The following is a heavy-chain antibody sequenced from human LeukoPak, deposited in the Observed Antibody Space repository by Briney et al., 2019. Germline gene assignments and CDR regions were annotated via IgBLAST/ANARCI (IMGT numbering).Heavy chain of an antibody. CDR3: AKRAATSGYGAFDI. CDR1: GFIFSNYA. Sequence: GGSLRLSGVASGFIFSNYAMNWVRQAPGKGLEWVSVITGSDGTTYYADSVRGRFTISRDNSKNELYLQMNSLRAEDTAVYYCAKRAATSGYGAFDIWGQGTMVTVSS. J-gene: IGHJ3*02. D-gene: IGHD3-22*01. CDR2: ITGSDGTT. V-gene: IGHV3-23*01.